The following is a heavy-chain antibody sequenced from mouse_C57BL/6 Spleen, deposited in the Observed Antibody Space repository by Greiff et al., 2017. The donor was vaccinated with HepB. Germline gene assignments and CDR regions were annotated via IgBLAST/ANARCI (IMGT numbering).Heavy chain of an antibody. J-gene: IGHJ3*01. D-gene: IGHD4-1*01. V-gene: IGHV5-6*01. Sequence: DVQLVESGGVLVKPGGSLKLSCAASGFTFSSYGMSWVRQTPDKRLEWVATISSGGSYTYYPDSVKGRFTISRDNAKNTLYLQMSSLKSEDTAMYYCARQGLTGTTWFAYWGQGTLVTVSA. CDR1: GFTFSSYG. CDR3: ARQGLTGTTWFAY. CDR2: ISSGGSYT.